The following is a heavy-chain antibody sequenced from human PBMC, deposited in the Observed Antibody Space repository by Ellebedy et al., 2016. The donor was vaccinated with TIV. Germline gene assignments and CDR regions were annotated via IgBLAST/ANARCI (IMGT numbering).Heavy chain of an antibody. CDR1: GFTFDDYA. CDR3: AKDIGQQVVLASGCVY. D-gene: IGHD6-6*01. Sequence: SLKISXAASGFTFDDYAMHWVRQAPGKGLEWVSGINWNSDRIYYADSVKGRFTISRDNAKNSLYLQMDSLRAEDTALYYCAKDIGQQVVLASGCVYWGQGTLVTVSS. CDR2: INWNSDRI. V-gene: IGHV3-9*01. J-gene: IGHJ4*02.